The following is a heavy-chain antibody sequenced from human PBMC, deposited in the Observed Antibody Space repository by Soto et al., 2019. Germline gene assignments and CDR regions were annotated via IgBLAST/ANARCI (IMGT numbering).Heavy chain of an antibody. J-gene: IGHJ4*02. CDR2: IYYLGAT. Sequence: TSETLSLTCTVSGGSISISDYYWGWIRQPPGKGLEWIGTIYYLGATYYNPSLKSRVSISVDRSKNQFSLILNSVTADTAVYFCARLHSYGYIDFWGQGTLVTVSS. CDR1: GGSISISDYY. CDR3: ARLHSYGYIDF. V-gene: IGHV4-39*01. D-gene: IGHD5-18*01.